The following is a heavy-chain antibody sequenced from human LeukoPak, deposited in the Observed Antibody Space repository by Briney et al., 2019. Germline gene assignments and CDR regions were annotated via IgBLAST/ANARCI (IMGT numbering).Heavy chain of an antibody. CDR3: AKEVGVTAFDY. D-gene: IGHD2-21*02. V-gene: IGHV3-74*01. J-gene: IGHJ4*02. CDR2: INSDGSST. CDR1: GFTFSSYA. Sequence: PGGSLRLSCAASGFTFSSYAMSWVRQAPGKGLVWVSRINSDGSSTSYADSVKGRFTISRDNAKNTLYLQMNSLRAEDTAVYYCAKEVGVTAFDYWGQGTLVIVSS.